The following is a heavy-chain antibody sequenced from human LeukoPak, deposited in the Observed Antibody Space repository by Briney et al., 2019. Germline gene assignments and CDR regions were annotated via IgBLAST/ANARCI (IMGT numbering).Heavy chain of an antibody. J-gene: IGHJ4*02. CDR2: ISSGSSTV. Sequence: HPGGSLRLSCAASGFSFNTYAMHWVRQAPGKGLEWVSYISSGSSTVYYADSVKGRFTISRDNAKNSLYLQMNSLRAEDTAVYYCARDRAFDSSGYSNWGQGTLVTVSS. CDR1: GFSFNTYA. V-gene: IGHV3-48*01. CDR3: ARDRAFDSSGYSN. D-gene: IGHD3-22*01.